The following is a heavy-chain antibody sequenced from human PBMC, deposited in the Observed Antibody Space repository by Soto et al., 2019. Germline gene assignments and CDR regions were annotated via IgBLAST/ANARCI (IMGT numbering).Heavy chain of an antibody. CDR2: ISGSGGTT. Sequence: ESGGGLVQPGGSLRLSCAASGFTFSNYAMSWVRQAPGKGLEWVSAISGSGGTTYNADSVNGRFTISRDNAKNTLYLQMDSLRAEDTAVYYCAKFFVGTGGSSGWPWYFDHWGQGTLVTVSS. CDR3: AKFFVGTGGSSGWPWYFDH. V-gene: IGHV3-23*01. D-gene: IGHD6-25*01. J-gene: IGHJ4*02. CDR1: GFTFSNYA.